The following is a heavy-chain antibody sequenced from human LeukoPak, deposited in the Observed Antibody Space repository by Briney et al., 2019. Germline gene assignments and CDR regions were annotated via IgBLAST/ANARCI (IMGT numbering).Heavy chain of an antibody. V-gene: IGHV4-39*01. CDR3: ARHEPPDY. Sequence: PSETLSLTCTVSGGSISSSSYYWGWIRQPPGKGLEWIASIYYSGSTYYNPSLKSRVTISVDTSKNQLSLKLSSVTAADTAVYYCARHEPPDYWGQGTLVTVSS. CDR2: IYYSGST. CDR1: GGSISSSSYY. J-gene: IGHJ4*02.